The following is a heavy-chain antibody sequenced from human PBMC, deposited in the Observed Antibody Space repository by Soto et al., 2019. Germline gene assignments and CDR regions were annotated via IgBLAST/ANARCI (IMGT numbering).Heavy chain of an antibody. Sequence: QVQLVESGGGLVQPGGSLRLSCAASGFIFSSYDMHWVRQAPGKVLEWVAVIRYGGSNKYYADAVKGRFTISRDNSKNTLYMQMNSLRAEDTAVYLCARPAYPEGLDPWGQGTLVTVSS. CDR1: GFIFSSYD. D-gene: IGHD2-2*01. CDR2: IRYGGSNK. V-gene: IGHV3-33*08. CDR3: ARPAYPEGLDP. J-gene: IGHJ5*02.